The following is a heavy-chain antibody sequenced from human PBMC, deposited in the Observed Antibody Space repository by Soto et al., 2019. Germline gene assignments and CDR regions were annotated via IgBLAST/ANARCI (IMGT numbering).Heavy chain of an antibody. CDR2: IIPIFGTA. J-gene: IGHJ6*02. Sequence: ASVKVSCKASGGTFSSYAISWVRQAPGQGLEWMGGIIPIFGTANYAQKFQGRVTITADESTSTAYMELSSLRSEDTAVYYCARDRPLELPIDYYGMDAWGQGTTVTVSS. V-gene: IGHV1-69*13. CDR3: ARDRPLELPIDYYGMDA. CDR1: GGTFSSYA. D-gene: IGHD1-7*01.